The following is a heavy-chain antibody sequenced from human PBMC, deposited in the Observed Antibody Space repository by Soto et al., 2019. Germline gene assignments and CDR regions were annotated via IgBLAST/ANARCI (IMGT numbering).Heavy chain of an antibody. Sequence: GVSLRLSCSASGFTFDDYAMHWVRQAPGKGLEWVSLISWDGGSTYYADSVKGRFTISRDNSKNSLYLQMNSLRAEDTALYYCEKYRTEYYYYGMDVWCQGNTVTFSS. J-gene: IGHJ6*02. CDR1: GFTFDDYA. CDR3: EKYRTEYYYYGMDV. CDR2: ISWDGGST. V-gene: IGHV3-43D*04.